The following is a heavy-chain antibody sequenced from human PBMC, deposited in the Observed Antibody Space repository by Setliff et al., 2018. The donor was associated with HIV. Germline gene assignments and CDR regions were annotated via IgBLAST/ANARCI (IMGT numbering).Heavy chain of an antibody. CDR3: ARGVAAGAS. Sequence: PGGSLRLSCATSGFTFNSFWMSWVRQTPGKGLEWVANIGKDGSEKYYVASVEGRFIISRDDAEKSLYLQMSGLRVEDTGIYYCARGVAAGASWGQGTLVTVSS. J-gene: IGHJ5*02. V-gene: IGHV3-7*01. D-gene: IGHD6-13*01. CDR1: GFTFNSFW. CDR2: IGKDGSEK.